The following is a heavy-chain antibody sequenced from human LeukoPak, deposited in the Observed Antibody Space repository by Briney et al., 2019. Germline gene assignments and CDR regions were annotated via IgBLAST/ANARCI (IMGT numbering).Heavy chain of an antibody. V-gene: IGHV4-4*02. J-gene: IGHJ3*02. CDR3: ARAGWELTNGAFDI. CDR1: GGSISSSNW. D-gene: IGHD1-26*01. Sequence: SETLSLTCAVSGGSISSSNWWSWVRQPPGKGLEWIGEIYHSGSTNYNPSLKSRVTISVDKSKNQFSLKLRSVTAADTAVYYCARAGWELTNGAFDIWGQGTMVTVSS. CDR2: IYHSGST.